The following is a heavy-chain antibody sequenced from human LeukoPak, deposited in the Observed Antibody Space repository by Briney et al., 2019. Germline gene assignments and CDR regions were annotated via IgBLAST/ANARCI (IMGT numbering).Heavy chain of an antibody. CDR2: IYPGDSDT. CDR1: AYSFSIFW. J-gene: IGHJ4*02. CDR3: ARRSCSGGSCYDY. Sequence: GESLKISCKGSAYSFSIFWIAWVRQTPGKGLEWMGIIYPGDSDTTYSPSFQGQVTMSVDKSINTAYLQWSSLKASDTAMYYCARRSCSGGSCYDYWGQGTLVTVSS. V-gene: IGHV5-51*01. D-gene: IGHD2-15*01.